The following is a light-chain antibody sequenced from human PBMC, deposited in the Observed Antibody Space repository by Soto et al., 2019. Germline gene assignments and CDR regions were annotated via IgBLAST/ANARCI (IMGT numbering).Light chain of an antibody. V-gene: IGLV1-44*01. Sequence: QSVLTQPPSASGTPGQRVTISCSGSRANIGINTVNWYQQFPGTAPKLLIYGSNQRPSGVPARFSGSKSGTSASLAISGLQSEDEADYYCAVWDDGLNGWVFGGGTKLTV. CDR2: GSN. CDR3: AVWDDGLNGWV. CDR1: RANIGINT. J-gene: IGLJ3*02.